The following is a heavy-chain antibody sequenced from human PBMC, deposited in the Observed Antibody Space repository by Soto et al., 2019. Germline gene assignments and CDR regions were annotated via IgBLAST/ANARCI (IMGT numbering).Heavy chain of an antibody. CDR3: ARDQSVMVDYYYYGMDV. D-gene: IGHD2-15*01. J-gene: IGHJ6*02. CDR2: MNPNSGNT. Sequence: QVQLVQSGAEVKKPGASVKVSCKASGYTFTSYDINWVRQATGQGLEWMGWMNPNSGNTGYAQKFQGRVTMTRNTSISTAYMELSSLRSKDTAVYYCARDQSVMVDYYYYGMDVWGQGTTVTVSS. V-gene: IGHV1-8*01. CDR1: GYTFTSYD.